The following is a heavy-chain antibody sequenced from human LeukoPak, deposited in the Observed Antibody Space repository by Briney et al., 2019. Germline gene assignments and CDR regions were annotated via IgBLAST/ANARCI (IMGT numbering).Heavy chain of an antibody. Sequence: SQTLSLTCTVSGGSISSGGYYWSWIRQHPGKGLEWIGYIYYSGSTYYNPSLKSRVTISVDTSKSQFSLKLSSVTAADTAVYYCARRLRRRGVSYFDYWGQGTLVTVSS. CDR3: ARRLRRRGVSYFDY. J-gene: IGHJ4*02. V-gene: IGHV4-31*03. CDR2: IYYSGST. CDR1: GGSISSGGYY. D-gene: IGHD4-17*01.